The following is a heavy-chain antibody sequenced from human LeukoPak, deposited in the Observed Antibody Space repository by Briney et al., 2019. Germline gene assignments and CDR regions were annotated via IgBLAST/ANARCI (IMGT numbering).Heavy chain of an antibody. V-gene: IGHV3-23*01. CDR3: AKDGLSRVTYYYYYMDV. Sequence: GGTLRLSCVASGFTFSRHGMNWVRQAPGKGLEWVSGISPSGDIKYYVDSVKGRFTVSRDNSKNTLYLQMNSPRAEDTAVYYCAKDGLSRVTYYYYYMDVWGKGTTVTISS. CDR2: ISPSGDIK. CDR1: GFTFSRHG. J-gene: IGHJ6*03. D-gene: IGHD3/OR15-3a*01.